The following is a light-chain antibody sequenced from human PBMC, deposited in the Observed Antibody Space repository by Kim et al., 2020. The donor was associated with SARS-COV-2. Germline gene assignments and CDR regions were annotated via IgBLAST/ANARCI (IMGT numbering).Light chain of an antibody. Sequence: QPASIACKSSLSLVQRDGNSNLHWMYQRPGQSPRRLTHDVSKRDVGAPERLIGSGTGTDFTLKISGVEAEDVQIYYCLQGTHSPKTFGQGTKLEI. CDR1: LSLVQRDGNSN. CDR2: DVS. J-gene: IGKJ2*01. CDR3: LQGTHSPKT. V-gene: IGKV2-30*02.